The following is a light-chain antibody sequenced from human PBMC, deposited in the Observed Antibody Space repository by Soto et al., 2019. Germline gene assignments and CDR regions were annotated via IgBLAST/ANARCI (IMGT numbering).Light chain of an antibody. CDR2: FAS. Sequence: DIQMTQSPSSLSASVGDRVTITCRASQDIGSHLAWYQQKPEKAPKSLIYFASTLQSGVPSRFSASGSGTDFTLTISSLQPEDFATYYCQQFRSFPITFGQGTRLAIK. J-gene: IGKJ5*01. CDR1: QDIGSH. CDR3: QQFRSFPIT. V-gene: IGKV1D-16*01.